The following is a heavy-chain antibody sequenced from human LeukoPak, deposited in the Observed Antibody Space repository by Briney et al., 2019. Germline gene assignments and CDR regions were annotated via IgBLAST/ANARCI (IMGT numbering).Heavy chain of an antibody. J-gene: IGHJ4*02. Sequence: PGGSLRLSCAASGFTFSSYEMNWVRQAPGKGLEWVSYISSSGNTIYYADSVKGRFTISRDNAKSSLYLQMNSLRAEDTAVYYCASQWLLRYWGQGTLVTVPS. D-gene: IGHD3-22*01. V-gene: IGHV3-48*03. CDR1: GFTFSSYE. CDR3: ASQWLLRY. CDR2: ISSSGNTI.